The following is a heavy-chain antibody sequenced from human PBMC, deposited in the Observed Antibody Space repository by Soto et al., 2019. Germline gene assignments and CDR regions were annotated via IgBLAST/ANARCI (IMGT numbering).Heavy chain of an antibody. CDR3: AKAGLRFLEWLLSH. CDR2: ISYDGSNK. J-gene: IGHJ4*02. D-gene: IGHD3-3*01. Sequence: GGSLILSCAASGFTFGSYGMHWVRQAPGKGLEWVAVISYDGSNKYYADSVKGRFTISRDNSKNTLYLQMNSLRAEDTAVYYCAKAGLRFLEWLLSHWGQGTLVTVSS. V-gene: IGHV3-30*18. CDR1: GFTFGSYG.